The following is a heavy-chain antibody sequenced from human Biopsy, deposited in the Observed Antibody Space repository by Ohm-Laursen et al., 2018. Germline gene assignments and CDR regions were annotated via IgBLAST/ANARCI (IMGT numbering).Heavy chain of an antibody. CDR3: TRGGYYYDSLAYYYWFDP. Sequence: PSVNVSCKASGYTFTGYHVHWVRQAPGHGLEWMGWINAKTSDTNYAQKFQGRVTMNMDTSISTAYVDLSSLRSDDTAVYYCTRGGYYYDSLAYYYWFDPWGQGTLVTVSS. CDR1: GYTFTGYH. J-gene: IGHJ5*02. CDR2: INAKTSDT. V-gene: IGHV1-2*02. D-gene: IGHD3-22*01.